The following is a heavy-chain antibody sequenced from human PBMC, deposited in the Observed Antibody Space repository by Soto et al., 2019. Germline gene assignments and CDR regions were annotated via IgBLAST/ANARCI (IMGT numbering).Heavy chain of an antibody. J-gene: IGHJ6*04. CDR1: GGSFSGYY. V-gene: IGHV4-34*01. D-gene: IGHD3-9*01. CDR3: ARGSNFERHPEPWVLRYFEA. Sequence: SETLSLTCAVYGGSFSGYYWSWIRQPPGKGLEWIGEINHSGSTNYNPSLKGRGTISVDTSKNPFSLKLSSVTAADTAVYYCARGSNFERHPEPWVLRYFEAWGKGTTVTVSS. CDR2: INHSGST.